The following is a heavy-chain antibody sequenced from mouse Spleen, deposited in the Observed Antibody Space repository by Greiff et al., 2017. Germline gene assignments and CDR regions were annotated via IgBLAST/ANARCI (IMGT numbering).Heavy chain of an antibody. V-gene: IGHV5-17*02. J-gene: IGHJ3*01. CDR2: ISSGSSTI. D-gene: IGHD3-1*01. CDR1: GFTFSSFG. CDR3: ARSGGSLAWFAY. Sequence: EVMLVESGGGLVQPGGSRKLSCAASGFTFSSFGMHWVRQAPEKGLEWVAYISSGSSTIYYADTVKGRFTISRDNPKNTLFLQMTSLRSEDTAMYYCARSGGSLAWFAYWGQGTLVTVSA.